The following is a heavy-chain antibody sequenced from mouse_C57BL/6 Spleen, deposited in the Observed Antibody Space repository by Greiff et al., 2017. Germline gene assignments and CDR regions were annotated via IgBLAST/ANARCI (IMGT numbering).Heavy chain of an antibody. J-gene: IGHJ2*01. Sequence: EVQLQQSEGGLVQPGSSMKLSCTASGFTFSDYYMAWVRQVPEKGLEWVANINYDGSSTYYLDSLKSRFIISRANAKNILYLQMSSLKSEDTATYYCAREGGVYFDYWGQGTTLTVSS. CDR3: AREGGVYFDY. CDR2: INYDGSST. CDR1: GFTFSDYY. V-gene: IGHV5-16*01.